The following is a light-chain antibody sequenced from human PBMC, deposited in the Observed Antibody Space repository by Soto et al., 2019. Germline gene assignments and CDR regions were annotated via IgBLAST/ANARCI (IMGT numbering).Light chain of an antibody. CDR2: GAS. CDR1: QSVSSTY. V-gene: IGKV3-20*01. CDR3: QQFGSSSWT. J-gene: IGKJ1*01. Sequence: ESGLTESPGTLSWSPGGRAIRSCRAGQSVSSTYSAWYQQPPGQPPRLLIYGASSRAPGIPDRFSGSGSGTDFTLTVSRLEPEDFAVYYCQQFGSSSWTFGQGTKVDIK.